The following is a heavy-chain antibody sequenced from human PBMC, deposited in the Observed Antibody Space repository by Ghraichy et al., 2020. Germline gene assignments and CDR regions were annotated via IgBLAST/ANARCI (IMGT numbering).Heavy chain of an antibody. J-gene: IGHJ4*02. CDR1: GFSLSTSGVG. Sequence: SGPTLVKPTQTLTLTCTFSGFSLSTSGVGVGWIRQPPGKALEWLALIYWNDDKRYSPSLKSRLTITKDTSKNQVVLTMTNMDPVDTATYYCAHSHTRITMIVVDIPYFDYWGQGTLVTVSS. CDR3: AHSHTRITMIVVDIPYFDY. V-gene: IGHV2-5*01. CDR2: IYWNDDK. D-gene: IGHD3-22*01.